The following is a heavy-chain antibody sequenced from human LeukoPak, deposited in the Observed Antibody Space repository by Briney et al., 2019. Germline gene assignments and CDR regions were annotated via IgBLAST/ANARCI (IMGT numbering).Heavy chain of an antibody. Sequence: SETLSLTCAVSGGSISSYYWSWIRQPPGKGLEWIGYVYYSGSTDYNPSLKSRVTISVDTSKNQFSLKVSSVTAADTAVYYCARHAPMTTYDYWGQGTLVTVSS. V-gene: IGHV4-59*08. J-gene: IGHJ4*02. CDR3: ARHAPMTTYDY. D-gene: IGHD4-17*01. CDR2: VYYSGST. CDR1: GGSISSYY.